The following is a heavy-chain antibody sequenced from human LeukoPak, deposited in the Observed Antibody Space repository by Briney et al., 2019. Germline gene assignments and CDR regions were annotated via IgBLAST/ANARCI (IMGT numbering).Heavy chain of an antibody. CDR2: ISDRGSSK. CDR1: GFNFGDFY. Sequence: GGPLRLSCAASGFNFGDFYMTWIRQAPGKGLEFISYISDRGSSKDYVDSVRGQFTISRDNANNSLYLQMNTLRVEDTAIYYCARTIVGATVDWYFDLWGRGTPVTVSS. V-gene: IGHV3-11*04. CDR3: ARTIVGATVDWYFDL. J-gene: IGHJ2*01. D-gene: IGHD1-26*01.